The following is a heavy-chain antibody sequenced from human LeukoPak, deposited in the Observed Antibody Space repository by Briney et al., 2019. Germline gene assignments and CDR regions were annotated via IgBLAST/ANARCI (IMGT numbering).Heavy chain of an antibody. J-gene: IGHJ4*02. Sequence: SVKVSCKASGGTFSSYAISWVRQAPGQGLEWMGRIIPILGIANYAQKFQGRVTITADKSTSTAYMELSSLRSEDTALYYCAKGSGYSSSPCDYWGQGTLVTVSS. CDR3: AKGSGYSSSPCDY. CDR1: GGTFSSYA. D-gene: IGHD6-13*01. CDR2: IIPILGIA. V-gene: IGHV1-69*04.